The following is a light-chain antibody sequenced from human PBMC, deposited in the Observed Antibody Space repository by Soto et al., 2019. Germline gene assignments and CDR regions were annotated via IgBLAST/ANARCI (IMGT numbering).Light chain of an antibody. Sequence: EIVMTQSPATLSVSPGEGATLSCRASQSFGSNLAWYQQKPGQAPRLLIYGASTRATGIPARFSGSGSGTEFTLTISSLQSEDFAIYFCQQYNNWPPDRTFGQGTKVEIK. CDR1: QSFGSN. CDR2: GAS. J-gene: IGKJ1*01. V-gene: IGKV3-15*01. CDR3: QQYNNWPPDRT.